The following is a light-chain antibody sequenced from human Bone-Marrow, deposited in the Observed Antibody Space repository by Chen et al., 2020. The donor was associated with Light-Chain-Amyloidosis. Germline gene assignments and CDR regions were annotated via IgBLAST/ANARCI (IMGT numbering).Light chain of an antibody. CDR3: QVWDRSSDLPV. CDR2: DDS. V-gene: IGLV3-21*02. J-gene: IGLJ3*02. CDR1: NIGSTS. Sequence: SYVLTQPSSVSVAPGQTATTACGGNNIGSTSVHWYQQTPGQAPLLVVYDDSDRPSGIPERLSGSNCGNTATLPISRVEAGDEADYYCQVWDRSSDLPVFGGGTKLTVL.